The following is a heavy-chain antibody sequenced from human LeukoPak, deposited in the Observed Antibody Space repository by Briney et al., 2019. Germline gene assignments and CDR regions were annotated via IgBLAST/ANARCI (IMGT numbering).Heavy chain of an antibody. D-gene: IGHD3-3*01. Sequence: GGSLRLSCAASGFTFDNYEMNWVRQAPGKGLERVSYISSSGSTIYYADSVKGRFTISRDNAENSLSLQMNSLRAEDTALYYCARILRFSPHYWGQGTLVTVSS. CDR2: ISSSGSTI. V-gene: IGHV3-48*03. CDR3: ARILRFSPHY. CDR1: GFTFDNYE. J-gene: IGHJ4*02.